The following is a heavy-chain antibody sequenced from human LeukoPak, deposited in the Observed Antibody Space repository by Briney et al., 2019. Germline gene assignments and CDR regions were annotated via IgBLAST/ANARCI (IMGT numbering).Heavy chain of an antibody. CDR1: GYTFTGYY. CDR3: ARGRRFLEWLLYVY. Sequence: GASVKVYCKASGYTFTGYYMHWVRQAPGQGLEWMGWINPNSGGTNYAQKFQGRVTMTRDTSSSTAYMELSRLRSDDTAVYYCARGRRFLEWLLYVYWGQGTLVTVSS. J-gene: IGHJ4*02. D-gene: IGHD3-3*01. V-gene: IGHV1-2*02. CDR2: INPNSGGT.